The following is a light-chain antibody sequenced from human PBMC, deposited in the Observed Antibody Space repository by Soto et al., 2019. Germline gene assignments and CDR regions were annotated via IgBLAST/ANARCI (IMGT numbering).Light chain of an antibody. V-gene: IGKV3-15*01. Sequence: EIVMTQSPDPLSVSPGERATLFCRASQSVSSTVAWYQQRPGQAPRLLIYGASTRATGIPARFSGSGSGTEFTLTISSLQSEDFAVYYCQQYNDWLTFGGGTKVDIK. CDR2: GAS. CDR3: QQYNDWLT. CDR1: QSVSST. J-gene: IGKJ4*01.